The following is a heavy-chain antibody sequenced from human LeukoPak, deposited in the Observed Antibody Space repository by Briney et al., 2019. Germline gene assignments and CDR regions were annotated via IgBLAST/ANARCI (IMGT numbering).Heavy chain of an antibody. J-gene: IGHJ4*02. CDR2: ISSSGSTI. D-gene: IGHD2-15*01. CDR1: GFTFSSYE. CDR3: ARVYCSGGSCYSGGPYDY. V-gene: IGHV3-48*03. Sequence: GGSLRLSCAASGFTFSSYEMTWVRQAPGKGLEWVSYISSSGSTIYCADSVKGRFTISRDNATNSLYLQMNSLRAEDTAVYYCARVYCSGGSCYSGGPYDYWGQGTLVTVSS.